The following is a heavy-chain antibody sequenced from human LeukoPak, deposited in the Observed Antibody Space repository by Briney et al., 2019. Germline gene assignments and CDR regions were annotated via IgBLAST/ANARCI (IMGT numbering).Heavy chain of an antibody. CDR1: GFTFNNYA. D-gene: IGHD3-10*01. J-gene: IGHJ4*02. Sequence: GGSLRLSCAGSGFTFNNYAMSWVRQAPGKGLEWVSAISGTGATTYYADSVKGRFAISRDNSHNTLYLQMSSLRAEDTAVYYCAKDQRFGDLDDYRGQGTLVTVSS. CDR3: AKDQRFGDLDDY. V-gene: IGHV3-23*01. CDR2: ISGTGATT.